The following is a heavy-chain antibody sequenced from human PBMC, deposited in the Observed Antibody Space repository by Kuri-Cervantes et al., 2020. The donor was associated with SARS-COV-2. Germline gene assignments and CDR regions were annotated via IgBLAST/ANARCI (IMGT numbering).Heavy chain of an antibody. D-gene: IGHD3-9*01. CDR3: ARDPGGVFLRRIMILSAHWFDT. V-gene: IGHV3-23*01. J-gene: IGHJ5*02. CDR2: ISANGGRT. Sequence: GESLKISCAASGFNFGNYAMTWVRQAPGKGLEWVSFISANGGRTYYADSVKGRFTVSRDDATNSLHLQMNSLRAEDTAVYYCARDPGGVFLRRIMILSAHWFDTWGQGTLVTVSS. CDR1: GFNFGNYA.